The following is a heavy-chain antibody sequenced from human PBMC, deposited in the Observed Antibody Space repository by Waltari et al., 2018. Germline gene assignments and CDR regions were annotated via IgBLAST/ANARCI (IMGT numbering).Heavy chain of an antibody. Sequence: QVQLQESGPGLLQPSETLSLTCTVSGGSVSNYYWSWIRQPPGKGLEWIGYLSYSGTTNSNPALKGRVTISVDTSKNQFSLKLNSVTAADTAVYYCATPGSGWLAPIDYWGQGALVTVSS. J-gene: IGHJ4*02. D-gene: IGHD6-19*01. CDR2: LSYSGTT. CDR3: ATPGSGWLAPIDY. CDR1: GGSVSNYY. V-gene: IGHV4-59*02.